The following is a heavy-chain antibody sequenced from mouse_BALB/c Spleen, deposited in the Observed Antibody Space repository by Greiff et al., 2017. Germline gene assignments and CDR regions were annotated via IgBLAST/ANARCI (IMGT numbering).Heavy chain of an antibody. J-gene: IGHJ2*01. CDR1: GYTFTSYW. V-gene: IGHV1-87*01. CDR3: AREGGGTPFDY. CDR2: IYPGDGDT. D-gene: IGHD4-1*01. Sequence: VKLQESGAELARPGASVKLSCKASGYTFTSYWMQWVKQRPGQGLEWIGAIYPGDGDTRYTQKFKGKATLTADKSSSTAYMQLSSLASEDSAVYYCAREGGGTPFDYWGQGTTLTVSS.